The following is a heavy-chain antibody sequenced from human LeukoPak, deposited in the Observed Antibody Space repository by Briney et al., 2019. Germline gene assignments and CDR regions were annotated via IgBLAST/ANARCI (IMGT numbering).Heavy chain of an antibody. CDR2: ISSSAATI. J-gene: IGHJ4*02. CDR1: GFTFSTYS. V-gene: IGHV3-48*04. CDR3: AKDPHYYGSGVDY. D-gene: IGHD3-10*01. Sequence: QPGGSLRLSCAASGFTFSTYSMNWVRQAPGKGPEWVSYISSSAATINYADSVKGRFTISRDNAKNSLCLQMNSLRVEDTALYYCAKDPHYYGSGVDYWGQGTLVTVSS.